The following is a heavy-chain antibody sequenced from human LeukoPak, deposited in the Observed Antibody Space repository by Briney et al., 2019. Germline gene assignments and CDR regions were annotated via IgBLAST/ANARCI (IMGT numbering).Heavy chain of an antibody. CDR1: GGSISSYY. CDR2: IYYSGST. D-gene: IGHD3-3*01. CDR3: ARGLFGVFDY. V-gene: IGHV4-59*01. J-gene: IGHJ4*02. Sequence: SETLSLTSTVSGGSISSYYWSWIRQPPGKGLEWIGYIYYSGSTNYNPSLKSRVTISVDTSKNQFSLKLSSVAAADTAVYYCARGLFGVFDYWGQGTLVTVSS.